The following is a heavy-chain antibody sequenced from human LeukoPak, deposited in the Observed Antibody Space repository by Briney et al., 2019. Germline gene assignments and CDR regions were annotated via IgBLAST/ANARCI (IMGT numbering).Heavy chain of an antibody. CDR1: GYTFTSYG. CDR3: ARDRGLGIDIVVQFDP. Sequence: GASAKVSCKASGYTFTSYGISWVRQAPGQGLEWMGWISAYHGNTNYAQKLQGRVTMTTDTSTSTAYMELRSLRSDDTAVYYCARDRGLGIDIVVQFDPWGQGTLVTVSS. V-gene: IGHV1-18*01. CDR2: ISAYHGNT. J-gene: IGHJ5*02. D-gene: IGHD2-2*01.